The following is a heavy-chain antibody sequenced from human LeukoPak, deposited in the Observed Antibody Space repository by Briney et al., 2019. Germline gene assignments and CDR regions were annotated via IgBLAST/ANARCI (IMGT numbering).Heavy chain of an antibody. CDR1: GFTFSSYA. D-gene: IGHD3-10*01. CDR3: AKVPVTMVRGVYYFDY. V-gene: IGHV3-23*01. J-gene: IGHJ4*02. Sequence: WGSLRLSCTASGFTFSSYAMSWVRQAPGKRLEWVSAIGGSGSSTYYADSVKGRFTISRDNSKNTLYLQMNSLRAEDTAVYYCAKVPVTMVRGVYYFDYWGQGTLVTVSS. CDR2: IGGSGSST.